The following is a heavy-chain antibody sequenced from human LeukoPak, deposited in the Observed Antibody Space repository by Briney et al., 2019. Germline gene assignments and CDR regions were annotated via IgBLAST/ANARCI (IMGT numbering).Heavy chain of an antibody. V-gene: IGHV3-23*01. Sequence: AGGSLGLSCAASGFTFSSYAMSWVRQAPGKGLEWVSVISGSGGSTDYADSVKGRFTISRDNSKNTLYLQMNSLRAEDTAVYYCAKASLGDIEVVPAAIPSPFDYWGQGTLFTVSS. CDR2: ISGSGGST. J-gene: IGHJ4*02. D-gene: IGHD2-2*02. CDR1: GFTFSSYA. CDR3: AKASLGDIEVVPAAIPSPFDY.